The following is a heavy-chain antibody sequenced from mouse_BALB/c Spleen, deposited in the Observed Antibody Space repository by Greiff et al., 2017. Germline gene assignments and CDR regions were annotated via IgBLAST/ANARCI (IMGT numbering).Heavy chain of an antibody. Sequence: EVQLQQSGAELVKPGASVKLSCTASGFNIKDTYMHWVKQRPEQGLEWIGRIDPANGNTKYDPKFQGKATITADTSSNTAYLQLSSLTSEDTAVYYCARSGGYGGPAMDYWGQGTSVTVSS. J-gene: IGHJ4*01. D-gene: IGHD1-1*02. CDR1: GFNIKDTY. CDR2: IDPANGNT. CDR3: ARSGGYGGPAMDY. V-gene: IGHV14-3*02.